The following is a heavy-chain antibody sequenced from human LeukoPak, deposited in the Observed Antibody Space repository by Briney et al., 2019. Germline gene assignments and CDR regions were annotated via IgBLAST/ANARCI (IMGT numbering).Heavy chain of an antibody. D-gene: IGHD2-15*01. CDR1: GFTFSSSW. CDR3: ATGYCSGGSCYARPPAY. J-gene: IGHJ4*02. CDR2: IKTDGSTT. V-gene: IGHV3-74*01. Sequence: GGSLRLSCAASGFTFSSSWMHWVRQAPGKGLVWVSHIKTDGSTTAYADSVKGRFTISRDNAKNTLYLQMNSLRAEDTAVYYCATGYCSGGSCYARPPAYWGQGTLVTVSS.